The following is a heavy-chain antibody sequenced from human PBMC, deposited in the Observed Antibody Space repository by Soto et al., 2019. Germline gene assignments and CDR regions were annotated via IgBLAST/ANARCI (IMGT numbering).Heavy chain of an antibody. J-gene: IGHJ3*02. CDR1: GFTFSSSG. CDR2: IWYDGSNA. V-gene: IGHV3-33*06. CDR3: AKDWAGSYTRGGAFDI. D-gene: IGHD3-16*02. Sequence: QVQLVESGGGVVQPGGSLRLSCAASGFTFSSSGMHWVRQAPGKGLEWVAVIWYDGSNAYYADSVKGRFTISRDNLKNTRSLQMTSLRAEDTAIYYCAKDWAGSYTRGGAFDIWGQGAMVTVSS.